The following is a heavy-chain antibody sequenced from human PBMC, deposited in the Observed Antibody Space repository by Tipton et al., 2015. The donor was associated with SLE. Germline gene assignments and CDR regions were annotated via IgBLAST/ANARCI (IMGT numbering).Heavy chain of an antibody. J-gene: IGHJ4*02. Sequence: LRLSCAVYGGSFSSYYWSWIRQPPGKGLEWIGYMYYSGSTNYNPSLKSRVTMSIDTSKRQFSLKLSSVTAADTAVYYCARDPGGSYLDNWGQGTLVTVSS. D-gene: IGHD1-26*01. CDR3: ARDPGGSYLDN. V-gene: IGHV4-59*01. CDR1: GGSFSSYY. CDR2: MYYSGST.